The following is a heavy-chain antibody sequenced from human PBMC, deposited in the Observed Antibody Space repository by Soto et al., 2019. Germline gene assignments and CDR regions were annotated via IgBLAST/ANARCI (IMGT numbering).Heavy chain of an antibody. CDR3: ARQGLGPYYYYYGMDV. Sequence: PGESLKISCKGSAYSFTSYWIAWVRQMPGKGLEWMGVIYPGDSDTTYSPSFQGQVTISVDKSISTAYLQWSSLKASDTAMYYCARQGLGPYYYYYGMDVWGQGTTVTVSS. CDR1: AYSFTSYW. V-gene: IGHV5-51*01. CDR2: IYPGDSDT. J-gene: IGHJ6*02. D-gene: IGHD3-16*01.